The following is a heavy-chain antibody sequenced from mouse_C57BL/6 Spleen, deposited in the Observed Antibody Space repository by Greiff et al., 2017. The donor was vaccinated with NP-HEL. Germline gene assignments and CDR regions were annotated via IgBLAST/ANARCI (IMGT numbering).Heavy chain of an antibody. Sequence: VQLQQPGAELVKPGASVKLSCKASGYTFTSYWMHWVKQRPGQGLEWIGMIHPNSGSTNYNEKFKSKATLTVDKSSSTAYMQLSSLTSEDSAVYYCARREDDYDEVCDYWGQGTTLTVSS. D-gene: IGHD2-4*01. J-gene: IGHJ2*01. CDR1: GYTFTSYW. V-gene: IGHV1-64*01. CDR3: ARREDDYDEVCDY. CDR2: IHPNSGST.